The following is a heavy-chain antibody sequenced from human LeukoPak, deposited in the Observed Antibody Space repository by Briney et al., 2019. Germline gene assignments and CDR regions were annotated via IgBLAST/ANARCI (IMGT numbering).Heavy chain of an antibody. V-gene: IGHV4-34*01. Sequence: SETLSLTRAVYGGSFSGYYWSWIRQPPGKGLEWIGEINHSGSTNYNPSLKSRVTISVDTSKNQFSLKLSSVTAADTAVYYCARRPTTYYEYYFYHAMDVWGQGTTVTVSS. J-gene: IGHJ6*02. CDR1: GGSFSGYY. CDR3: ARRPTTYYEYYFYHAMDV. D-gene: IGHD3-22*01. CDR2: INHSGST.